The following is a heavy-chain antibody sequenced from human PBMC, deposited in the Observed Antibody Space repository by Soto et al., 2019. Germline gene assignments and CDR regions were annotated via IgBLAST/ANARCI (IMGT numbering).Heavy chain of an antibody. J-gene: IGHJ5*02. V-gene: IGHV1-18*01. CDR3: ARDRHYPSGGTNWFDP. CDR1: GYTFTIYY. D-gene: IGHD3-10*01. CDR2: INTYNGNT. Sequence: QIQLVQSGAEVKKPGASVKVSCKASGYTFTIYYISWVRQAPGQGLEWMGWINTYNGNTNYAQKFQVRVTMTTDTSTSRASMELRGLRSDDSAFYYFARDRHYPSGGTNWFDPWGQGNLVSVSS.